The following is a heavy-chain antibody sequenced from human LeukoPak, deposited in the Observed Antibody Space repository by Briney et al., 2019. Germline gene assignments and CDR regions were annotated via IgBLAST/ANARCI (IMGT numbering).Heavy chain of an antibody. CDR2: ISAYNGNT. J-gene: IGHJ4*02. CDR1: GYTFTSYG. D-gene: IGHD6-19*01. Sequence: GASVKVSCKASGYTFTSYGISWVRQAPGQGLEWMGWISAYNGNTNYAQKLQGRVTMTTDTSTSTAYMELRSLRSDDTAVYYCPSALSSGWPIYHFDYWGQGTLVTVSS. CDR3: PSALSSGWPIYHFDY. V-gene: IGHV1-18*01.